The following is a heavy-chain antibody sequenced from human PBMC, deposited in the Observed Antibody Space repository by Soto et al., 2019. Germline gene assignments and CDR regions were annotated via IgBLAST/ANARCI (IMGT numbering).Heavy chain of an antibody. CDR3: ARRPAGGSPPL. V-gene: IGHV1-18*01. J-gene: IGHJ4*02. D-gene: IGHD1-26*01. Sequence: QVQLVQSGAEMKKPGASVKVSCKASGYTFPSNGISWVRQAPGQGLEWMGWISAYNGNTHFAQKFQGRVTMTTDTSTTTAYMELRSLRSDDTAVYHCARRPAGGSPPLWGQGTLVTVSS. CDR2: ISAYNGNT. CDR1: GYTFPSNG.